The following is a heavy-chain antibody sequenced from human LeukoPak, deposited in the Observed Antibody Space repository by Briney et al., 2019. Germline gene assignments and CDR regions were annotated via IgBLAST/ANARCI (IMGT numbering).Heavy chain of an antibody. D-gene: IGHD2-2*01. V-gene: IGHV1-8*01. CDR2: MNPNSGNT. CDR1: GYTFTSYD. J-gene: IGHJ6*02. CDR3: ASTSAYYYGMDV. Sequence: ASVKVSRKASGYTFTSYDINWVRQATGQGLEWMGWMNPNSGNTGYAQKFQGRVTMTRNTSISTAYMELSSLRSEDTAVYYCASTSAYYYGMDVWGQGTTVTVSS.